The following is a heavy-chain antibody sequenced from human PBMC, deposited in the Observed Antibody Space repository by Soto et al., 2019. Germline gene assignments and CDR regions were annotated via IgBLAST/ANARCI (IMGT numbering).Heavy chain of an antibody. CDR3: ACYDSSGYYSDYFQH. CDR2: IYYSGST. Sequence: SETLSLTCTVSGGSISSSSYYWGWIRQPPGKGLEWIGSIYYSGSTYYNPSLKSRVTISVDASKNQFSLKLSSVTAADTAVYYCACYDSSGYYSDYFQHWGQGTLVTVSS. D-gene: IGHD3-22*01. CDR1: GGSISSSSYY. J-gene: IGHJ1*01. V-gene: IGHV4-39*01.